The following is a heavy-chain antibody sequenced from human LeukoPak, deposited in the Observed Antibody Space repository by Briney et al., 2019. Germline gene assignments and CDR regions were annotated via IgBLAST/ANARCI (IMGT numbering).Heavy chain of an antibody. CDR1: GYSISSGYY. V-gene: IGHV4-38-2*02. Sequence: PSETLSLTCTVSGYSISSGYYWGWIRQPPGKGLEWIGSIYHSGSTYYNPSLKSRVTISVDTSKNQFSLKLSSVTAADTAVYYCARVVGSTWELLPIDYWGQGTLVTVSS. CDR2: IYHSGST. CDR3: ARVVGSTWELLPIDY. D-gene: IGHD1-26*01. J-gene: IGHJ4*02.